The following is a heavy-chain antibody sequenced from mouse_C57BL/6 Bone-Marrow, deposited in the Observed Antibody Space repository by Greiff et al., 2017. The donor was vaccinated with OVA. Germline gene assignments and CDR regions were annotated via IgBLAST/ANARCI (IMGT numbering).Heavy chain of an antibody. CDR2: IRSKSSNYAT. CDR1: GFTFNTYA. CDR3: VGSKGNYYGSYFDY. V-gene: IGHV10-3*01. Sequence: EVQLVESGGGLVQPKGSLKLSCAASGFTFNTYAMPWVRQAPGKGLEWVARIRSKSSNYATYYADSVKDRFTISRDDSQSMLYLQMNNLKTEDTAMYYCVGSKGNYYGSYFDYWGQGTTLTVSS. D-gene: IGHD1-1*01. J-gene: IGHJ2*01.